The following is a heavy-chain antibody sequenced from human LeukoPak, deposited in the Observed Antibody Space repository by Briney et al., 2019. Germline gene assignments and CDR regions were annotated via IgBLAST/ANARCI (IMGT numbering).Heavy chain of an antibody. CDR1: GGSISSSSYY. Sequence: SETLSLTCTVSGGSISSSSYYWGWIRQPPGKGLEWIGSIYCSGSTYYNPSLKSRVTISVDTSKNQFSLKLSSVTAADTAVYYCARDLGPGGAFDIWGQGTMVTVSS. J-gene: IGHJ3*02. D-gene: IGHD2-2*01. CDR2: IYCSGST. V-gene: IGHV4-39*07. CDR3: ARDLGPGGAFDI.